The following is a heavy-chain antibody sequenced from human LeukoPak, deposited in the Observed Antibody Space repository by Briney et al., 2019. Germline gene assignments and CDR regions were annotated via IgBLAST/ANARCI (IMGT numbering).Heavy chain of an antibody. J-gene: IGHJ4*02. CDR3: AKVRTGHYFDY. Sequence: PGGSLRLSCAASGFTFRTSGMHWVRQAPGKGLEWVAFIRNDGTIKYYADSVKGRFTISRDNSNNTLFLQMNSLRAEDTAVYYCAKVRTGHYFDYWGQGTLVTVSS. CDR1: GFTFRTSG. CDR2: IRNDGTIK. D-gene: IGHD1-1*01. V-gene: IGHV3-30*02.